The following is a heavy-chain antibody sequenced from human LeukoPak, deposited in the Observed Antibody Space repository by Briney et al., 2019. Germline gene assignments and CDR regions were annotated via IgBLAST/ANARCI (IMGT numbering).Heavy chain of an antibody. Sequence: PGGSRRLPCVASGVNFRSYEMNGGRQATGKGLEWVSYISGHSSSIYYADSVKGRFAFSRDNANNSLYLQMNSLRAEDTAVYYCARDLRVRGSYYGMDVWGQGTTVTVSS. V-gene: IGHV3-48*03. CDR2: ISGHSSSI. J-gene: IGHJ6*02. D-gene: IGHD3-10*01. CDR3: ARDLRVRGSYYGMDV. CDR1: GVNFRSYE.